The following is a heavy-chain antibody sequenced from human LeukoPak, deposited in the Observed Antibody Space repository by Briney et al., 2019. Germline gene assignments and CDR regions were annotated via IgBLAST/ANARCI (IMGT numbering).Heavy chain of an antibody. CDR1: GFTFSSYW. Sequence: GGSLRFSCGASGFTFSSYWMSWVHQAPGKGLEWVANIKQDGSEKYYVDSVKGRFTISRDNATNSLYLQMNSLRAEDTAVYYCARDLGSYFDWSSDGWGQGTLVTVSS. CDR2: IKQDGSEK. J-gene: IGHJ4*02. V-gene: IGHV3-7*01. D-gene: IGHD3-9*01. CDR3: ARDLGSYFDWSSDG.